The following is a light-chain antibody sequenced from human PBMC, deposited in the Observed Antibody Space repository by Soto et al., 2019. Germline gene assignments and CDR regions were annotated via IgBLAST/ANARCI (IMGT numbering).Light chain of an antibody. CDR2: EVS. CDR3: SSYTSTSIYV. J-gene: IGLJ1*01. V-gene: IGLV2-14*01. CDR1: GSDVGSYKY. Sequence: LTQPASVSGSLGQSITISCTGTGSDVGSYKYVSWYQQHPGKAPKLMIYEVSNRPSGVSNRFSGSKSGNTASLTISGLQAEDEADYYCSSYTSTSIYVFGTGTKVTVL.